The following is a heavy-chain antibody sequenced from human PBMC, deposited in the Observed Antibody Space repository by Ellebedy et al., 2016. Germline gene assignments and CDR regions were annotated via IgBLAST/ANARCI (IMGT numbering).Heavy chain of an antibody. J-gene: IGHJ6*03. D-gene: IGHD6-13*01. CDR3: ARDLEDQLVHYMDV. V-gene: IGHV7-4-1*02. CDR1: GYMFTSYA. CDR2: INTNTGNP. Sequence: ASVKVSCKASGYMFTSYAMRWVRQAPGQGLEWMGWINTNTGNPTYAQGFTGRFVFSLDTSVSTAYLQISSLRADDTAVYYCARDLEDQLVHYMDVWGKGTTVTVSS.